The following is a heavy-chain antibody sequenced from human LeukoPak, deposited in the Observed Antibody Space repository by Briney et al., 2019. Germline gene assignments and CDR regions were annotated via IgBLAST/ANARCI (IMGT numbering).Heavy chain of an antibody. J-gene: IGHJ4*02. CDR3: ARVHYYGSGSYVDY. D-gene: IGHD3-10*01. Sequence: SETLSLTCTVSGGSISSSSYYWGWIRQPPGKGLEWIGSIYYSGSTNYNPSLKSRVTISVDTSKNQFSLKLSSVTAADTAVYYCARVHYYGSGSYVDYWGQGTLVTVSS. V-gene: IGHV4-39*07. CDR1: GGSISSSSYY. CDR2: IYYSGST.